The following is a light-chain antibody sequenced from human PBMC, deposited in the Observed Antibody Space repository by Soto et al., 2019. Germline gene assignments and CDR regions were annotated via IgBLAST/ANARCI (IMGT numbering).Light chain of an antibody. CDR2: DVT. Sequence: QSALTQPASVSASPGQSITISCTGTSSDIGIYNFVSWYQQHPGKAPKLSVYDVTNRPSGVSNRFSGSKSGSTASLTISGLQAEDEADYYCTSYTNTNTLVFGGGTKVTVL. J-gene: IGLJ2*01. CDR1: SSDIGIYNF. CDR3: TSYTNTNTLV. V-gene: IGLV2-14*03.